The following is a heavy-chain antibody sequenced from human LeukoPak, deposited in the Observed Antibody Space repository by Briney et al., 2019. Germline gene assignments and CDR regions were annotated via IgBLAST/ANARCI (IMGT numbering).Heavy chain of an antibody. J-gene: IGHJ4*02. Sequence: AETLSLTCTVSGDSISGYYWSWIRQPPGKGLEWIGQIFYSGSTNYNPSLKSRVTISVDTSKNQFSLKLSSVTAADTAVYYCARRRYYESSGYWYYFDYWGQGTLVTVSS. D-gene: IGHD3-22*01. CDR3: ARRRYYESSGYWYYFDY. CDR2: IFYSGST. V-gene: IGHV4-59*08. CDR1: GDSISGYY.